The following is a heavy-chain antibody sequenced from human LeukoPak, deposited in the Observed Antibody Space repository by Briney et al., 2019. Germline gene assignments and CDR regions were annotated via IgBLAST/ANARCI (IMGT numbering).Heavy chain of an antibody. CDR1: GGSISSGGYY. V-gene: IGHV4-31*03. Sequence: SETLSLTCTVSGGSISSGGYYWSWIRQHPGRGLEWIGHIYYSGSTYYNPSLKSRVTISVDTSKNQFSLKLSSVTAADTAVYYCARLTYYYDSSGNSPDYWGQGTLVTVSS. J-gene: IGHJ4*02. CDR3: ARLTYYYDSSGNSPDY. D-gene: IGHD3-22*01. CDR2: IYYSGST.